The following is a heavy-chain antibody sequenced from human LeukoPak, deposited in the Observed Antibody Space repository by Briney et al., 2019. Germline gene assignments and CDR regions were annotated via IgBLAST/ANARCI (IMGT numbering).Heavy chain of an antibody. V-gene: IGHV1-46*01. D-gene: IGHD2-15*01. CDR2: INPSGGST. CDR3: AREQMGYHDFDY. J-gene: IGHJ4*02. CDR1: GYTFTSCY. Sequence: GASVEVSCKASGYTFTSCYMHWVRQAPGQGLEWMGIINPSGGSTSYAQKFQGRVTMTRDMSTSTVYMELSSLRSEDTAVYYCAREQMGYHDFDYWGQGTLVTVSS.